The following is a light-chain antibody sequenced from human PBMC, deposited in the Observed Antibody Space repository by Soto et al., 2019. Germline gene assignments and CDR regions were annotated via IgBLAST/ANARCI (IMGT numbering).Light chain of an antibody. J-gene: IGKJ1*01. CDR3: QQSYSTRWT. CDR2: DAS. V-gene: IGKV1-39*01. Sequence: DIQMTQSPSSLSASVGDRVTITCRASQTISTYLNWYQQKPGKAPRLLIYDASSLLSGVPSRFSGSGSGTDFTLTIASLQPEDFSTYYCQQSYSTRWTFGQGTKVEIK. CDR1: QTISTY.